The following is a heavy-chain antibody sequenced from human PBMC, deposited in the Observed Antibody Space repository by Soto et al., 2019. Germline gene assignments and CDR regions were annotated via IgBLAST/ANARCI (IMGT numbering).Heavy chain of an antibody. J-gene: IGHJ6*02. CDR1: GYTFTSYG. Sequence: ASVKVSCKASGYTFTSYGMNWVRQAPGRGLEWMGWINPGNGNTKYSQKFQGRVIIERDTSASTAYMELSSLRSEDTAVYYCASLDEAHYYGMDVWGQGTTVTDSS. D-gene: IGHD1-1*01. CDR3: ASLDEAHYYGMDV. CDR2: INPGNGNT. V-gene: IGHV1-3*01.